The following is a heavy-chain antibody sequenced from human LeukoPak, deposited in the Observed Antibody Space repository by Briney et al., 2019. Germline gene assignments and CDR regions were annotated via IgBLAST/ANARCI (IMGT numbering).Heavy chain of an antibody. V-gene: IGHV4-34*01. CDR2: INHSGST. J-gene: IGHJ4*02. D-gene: IGHD3-22*01. Sequence: SETLSLTCAVYGGSFSGYYWSWIRQPPGKGLEWIGEINHSGSTNYNPSLKSRVTISVDTSKNQFSLKLSSVTAADTAVYYCARHPVYYYDSSGYYELMAFDYWGQGTLVTVSS. CDR1: GGSFSGYY. CDR3: ARHPVYYYDSSGYYELMAFDY.